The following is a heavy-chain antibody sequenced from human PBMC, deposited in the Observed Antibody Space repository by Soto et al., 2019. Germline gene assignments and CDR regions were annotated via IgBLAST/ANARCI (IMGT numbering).Heavy chain of an antibody. D-gene: IGHD3-3*01. CDR2: IYYSGST. Sequence: SETLSLTCTVSGGSISSGDYYWSWIRQPPGKGLEWIGYIYYSGSTYYNPSLKSRVTISVDTSKNQFSLKLSSVTAADTAVYYCQGFTIFGVVHSNYYGMDVWGQGTTVTV. J-gene: IGHJ6*02. CDR1: GGSISSGDYY. CDR3: QGFTIFGVVHSNYYGMDV. V-gene: IGHV4-30-4*01.